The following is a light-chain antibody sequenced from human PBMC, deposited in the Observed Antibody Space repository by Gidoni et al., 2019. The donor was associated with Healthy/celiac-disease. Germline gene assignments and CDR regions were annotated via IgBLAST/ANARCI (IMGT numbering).Light chain of an antibody. CDR2: DAS. V-gene: IGKV3-11*01. CDR1: PSVSSY. CDR3: QQRSNWRT. J-gene: IGKJ2*01. Sequence: EIVLTQSPATLSLSPGERATLSCRASPSVSSYLAWYQQKPGQAPRLLIDDASNRATGIPARFSGSGSGTDFTLTISSLEPEDFAVYYCQQRSNWRTFGQXTKLEIK.